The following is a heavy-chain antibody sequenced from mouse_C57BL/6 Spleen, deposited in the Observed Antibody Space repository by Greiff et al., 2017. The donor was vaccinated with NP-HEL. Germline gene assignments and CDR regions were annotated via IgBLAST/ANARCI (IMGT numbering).Heavy chain of an antibody. J-gene: IGHJ3*01. CDR3: ARGGYYGNYWFAY. Sequence: QVQLKQSGPGLVQPSQSLSITCTVSGFSLTSYGVHWVRQSPGKGLEWLGVIWSGGSTDYNAAFISRLSISKDNSKSQVFFKMNSLQADDTAIYYCARGGYYGNYWFAYWGQGTLVTVSA. CDR2: IWSGGST. CDR1: GFSLTSYG. D-gene: IGHD2-1*01. V-gene: IGHV2-2*01.